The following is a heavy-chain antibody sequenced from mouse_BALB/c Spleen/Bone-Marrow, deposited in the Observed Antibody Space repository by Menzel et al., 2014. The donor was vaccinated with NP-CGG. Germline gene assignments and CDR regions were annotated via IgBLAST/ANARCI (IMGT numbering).Heavy chain of an antibody. V-gene: IGHV5-17*02. J-gene: IGHJ2*01. CDR3: ARSGSSTGYFDY. CDR2: LSSGSSNI. D-gene: IGHD1-1*01. Sequence: EVKLMASGGGLVQPGGSRKLSCAASGFTFSSFGMHWVRKAPEKGLAWVAYLSSGSSNIYYADTVMGRFAISRDTPTNTLFMQMTSLRSEDTAMYYCARSGSSTGYFDYWGQGTTLTVSS. CDR1: GFTFSSFG.